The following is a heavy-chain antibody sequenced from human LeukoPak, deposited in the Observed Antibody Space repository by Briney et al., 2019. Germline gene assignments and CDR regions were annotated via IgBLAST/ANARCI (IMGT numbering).Heavy chain of an antibody. CDR1: GFTFSSHG. V-gene: IGHV3-30*02. CDR3: AKGYGGSYYAPFDY. J-gene: IGHJ4*02. CDR2: IRYDGSNK. D-gene: IGHD1-26*01. Sequence: GGSLRLSCAASGFTFSSHGIHWVRQAPGKGLEWVAFIRYDGSNKYYVDSVKGRFTTSRDNSKNTLYLQMNSLRAEDTAVYYCAKGYGGSYYAPFDYWGQGTLVTVSS.